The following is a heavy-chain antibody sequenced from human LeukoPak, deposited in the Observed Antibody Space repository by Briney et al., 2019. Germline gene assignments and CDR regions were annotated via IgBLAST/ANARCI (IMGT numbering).Heavy chain of an antibody. J-gene: IGHJ6*02. V-gene: IGHV4-59*01. CDR2: IYYTGTT. CDR1: GGSISTYY. CDR3: AREDPQTTVPEGMDV. Sequence: SETLSLTCTVSGGSISTYYWSWIRQPPGKGLEWIGDIYYTGTTNSNPSLRSRVTMSVDTSRNQFSLRLSSVTAADTAVYYCAREDPQTTVPEGMDVWGHGTTVIVSS. D-gene: IGHD4-17*01.